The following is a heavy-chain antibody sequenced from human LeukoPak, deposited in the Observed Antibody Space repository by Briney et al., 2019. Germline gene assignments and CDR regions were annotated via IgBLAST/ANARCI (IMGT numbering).Heavy chain of an antibody. V-gene: IGHV3-74*01. CDR3: TRDFSYYGMDV. J-gene: IGHJ6*02. CDR2: INGDGSAT. D-gene: IGHD2/OR15-2a*01. Sequence: GGSLRLSCAASGFSLGAFWMFWVRQAPGKGLEWVSRINGDGSATTYADSVKGRFSISRDNAKNSLYLQMDSLTADDTAVYFCTRDFSYYGMDVWGQGTTVTVSS. CDR1: GFSLGAFW.